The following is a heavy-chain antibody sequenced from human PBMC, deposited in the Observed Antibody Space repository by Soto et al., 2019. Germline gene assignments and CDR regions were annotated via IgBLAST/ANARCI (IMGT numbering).Heavy chain of an antibody. CDR1: GGSISTSGYS. CDR3: AREMTIFGVAPGGGVDV. V-gene: IGHV4-30-2*01. J-gene: IGHJ6*02. D-gene: IGHD3-3*01. Sequence: QLQLQESGSGLVQPSQTLSLTCTASGGSISTSGYSWTWIRQPPGGGLEWIGSIYQTGRTYVIPSLKSRVTMSLDKSKNQFSLNLTSVTAADTALYYCAREMTIFGVAPGGGVDVGGQGTTVTVSS. CDR2: IYQTGRT.